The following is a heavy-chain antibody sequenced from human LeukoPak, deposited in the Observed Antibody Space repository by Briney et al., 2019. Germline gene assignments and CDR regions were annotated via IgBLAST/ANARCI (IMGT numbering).Heavy chain of an antibody. V-gene: IGHV3-30*18. J-gene: IGHJ4*02. CDR3: AKVGPLDTAMVIHFDY. Sequence: PGRSLRLSCAASGFTFSSYGMHWVRQAPGKGLEWVAVISYDGSNKYYADSVKGRFTISRDNSKNTLYLQMNSLRAEDTAVYYCAKVGPLDTAMVIHFDYWGQGTLVTVSS. CDR1: GFTFSSYG. CDR2: ISYDGSNK. D-gene: IGHD5-18*01.